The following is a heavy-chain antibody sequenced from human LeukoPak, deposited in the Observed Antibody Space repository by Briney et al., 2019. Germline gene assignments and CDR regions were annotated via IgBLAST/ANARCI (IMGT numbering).Heavy chain of an antibody. CDR2: MNPNSGNT. V-gene: IGHV1-8*01. J-gene: IGHJ5*02. CDR1: GYTFTSYD. D-gene: IGHD3-22*01. Sequence: ASVKVSCKASGYTFTSYDINWVRQATGQGLEWMGWMNPNSGNTGYAQKFQGRVTMTRNTSISTAYMELSSLRSEDTAVYYCARGRSITMIAHNWFDPWGQGTLVTVSS. CDR3: ARGRSITMIAHNWFDP.